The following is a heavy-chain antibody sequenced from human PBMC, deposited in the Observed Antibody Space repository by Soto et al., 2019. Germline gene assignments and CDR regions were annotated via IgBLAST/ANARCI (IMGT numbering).Heavy chain of an antibody. V-gene: IGHV1-46*03. D-gene: IGHD7-27*01. CDR1: GYTFTSYY. CDR2: INPSGGST. J-gene: IGHJ6*03. CDR3: ARLSGDAPWKYYYYMDV. Sequence: GASVKVSFKASGYTFTSYYMHWVRQAPGQGLEWMGIINPSGGSTSYAQKFQGRVTMTRDTSTSTVYMELSSLRAEDTAVYYCARLSGDAPWKYYYYMDVWGKGTTVTVSS.